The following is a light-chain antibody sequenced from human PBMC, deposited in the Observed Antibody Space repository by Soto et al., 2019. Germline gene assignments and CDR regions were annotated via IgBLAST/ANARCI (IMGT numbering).Light chain of an antibody. CDR1: SSNIGSNT. Sequence: QSVLTQPPSASGTPGQRVTISCSGSSSNIGSNTVNWYQQLPGTAPKLLIYSNNQRPSGVPDRFSGSKSGTSASLVISGLQSEDEADYYCAAWDDSLNALVFGGGTKLTVL. V-gene: IGLV1-44*01. J-gene: IGLJ2*01. CDR2: SNN. CDR3: AAWDDSLNALV.